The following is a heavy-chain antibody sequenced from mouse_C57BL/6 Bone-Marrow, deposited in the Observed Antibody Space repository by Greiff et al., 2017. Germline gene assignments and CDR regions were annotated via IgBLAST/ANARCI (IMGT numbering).Heavy chain of an antibody. CDR1: GYTFTSYW. CDR2: IDPSDSYP. D-gene: IGHD1-1*01. J-gene: IGHJ4*01. Sequence: VQLQQPGAELVRPGTSVKLSCKASGYTFTSYWMHWVKQRPGQGLEWIGVIDPSDSYPNYNQKFKGKATLTVDTSSSTAYMQLSSLTSEDSAVYYCARILITTVVAVDYWGQGTSVTVSS. CDR3: ARILITTVVAVDY. V-gene: IGHV1-59*01.